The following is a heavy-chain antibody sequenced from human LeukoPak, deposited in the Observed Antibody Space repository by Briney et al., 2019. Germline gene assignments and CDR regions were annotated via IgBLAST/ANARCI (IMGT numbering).Heavy chain of an antibody. CDR3: AIDASDHSRWEPDYYFDY. V-gene: IGHV1-2*02. D-gene: IGHD1-26*01. Sequence: GASVKVSCKASGYTFTDYYIHWMRQAPGQGLEWMAWISPKSGGTNYAQKFQGRVTMTRDTSFSTAYMELTSLRSDDTAVYYCAIDASDHSRWEPDYYFDYWGQGTLVIVSS. J-gene: IGHJ4*02. CDR2: ISPKSGGT. CDR1: GYTFTDYY.